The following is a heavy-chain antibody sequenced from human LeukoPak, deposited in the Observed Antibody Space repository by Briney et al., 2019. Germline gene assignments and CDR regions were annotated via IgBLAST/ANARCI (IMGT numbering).Heavy chain of an antibody. CDR1: GGSISSYY. D-gene: IGHD6-6*01. CDR3: ARGGAARLHFQN. J-gene: IGHJ1*01. CDR2: IYHSGST. Sequence: SETLSLTCSVSGGSISSYYWNWIRQPPGKGLEWIGYIYHSGSTNYNPSLQSRVTISVDTSKNQFSLNLNSVTAADTAVYYCARGGAARLHFQNWGQGTLVTVSS. V-gene: IGHV4-59*01.